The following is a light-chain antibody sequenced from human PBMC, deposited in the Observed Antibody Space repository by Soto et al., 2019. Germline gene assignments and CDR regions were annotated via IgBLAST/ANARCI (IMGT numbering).Light chain of an antibody. CDR2: GAS. V-gene: IGKV3-20*01. CDR3: QQYGSSPIT. J-gene: IGKJ5*01. Sequence: EIVLTQSLGTLSLPPGERATLSCRASQSVSNSLAWYQQKTGQAPRLLISGASSRATGIPDRFSGSGSETDFTLTISRLEPEDSALYYCQQYGSSPITFGQGTRLEIK. CDR1: QSVSNSL.